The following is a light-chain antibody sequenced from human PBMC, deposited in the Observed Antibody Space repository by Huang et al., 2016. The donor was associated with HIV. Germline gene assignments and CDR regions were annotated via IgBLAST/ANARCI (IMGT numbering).Light chain of an antibody. Sequence: EIVLTQSPATLSLSPGERATLSCRASQSVSSYVAWYQQKPGQAPRLLIYDASSRATGIPARFSGSGSGTDFTLTISSLEPEDFAVYYCQQRSNWRITFGGGTKVEIK. V-gene: IGKV3-11*01. J-gene: IGKJ4*01. CDR3: QQRSNWRIT. CDR1: QSVSSY. CDR2: DAS.